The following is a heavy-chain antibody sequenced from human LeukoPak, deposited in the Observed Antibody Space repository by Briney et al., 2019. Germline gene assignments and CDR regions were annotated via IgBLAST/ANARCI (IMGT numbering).Heavy chain of an antibody. CDR3: ASFGYDILTGLSYFQH. CDR2: IDHTGSS. D-gene: IGHD3-9*01. V-gene: IGHV4-34*01. J-gene: IGHJ1*01. Sequence: SETLSLTCAVYGESLRGYYWSWIRQPPGKGLEWIGEIDHTGSSNYNPSLKSRVTISLDTSKNQFSLKLNSVTAADTAVYYCASFGYDILTGLSYFQHWGQGTLVTVSS. CDR1: GESLRGYY.